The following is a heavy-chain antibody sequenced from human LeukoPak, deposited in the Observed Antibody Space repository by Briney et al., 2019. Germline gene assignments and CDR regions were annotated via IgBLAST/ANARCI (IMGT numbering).Heavy chain of an antibody. J-gene: IGHJ4*02. Sequence: SETLSLTCTVSGGSISSYYWSWIRQPPGKGLEWIGYIYYSGSTNYNPSLKSRVTISVDTSKNQFSLKLSSVTAADTAVYYCARDLPATKYGDYVDYWGQGTLVTVSS. CDR2: IYYSGST. CDR3: ARDLPATKYGDYVDY. V-gene: IGHV4-59*01. CDR1: GGSISSYY. D-gene: IGHD4-17*01.